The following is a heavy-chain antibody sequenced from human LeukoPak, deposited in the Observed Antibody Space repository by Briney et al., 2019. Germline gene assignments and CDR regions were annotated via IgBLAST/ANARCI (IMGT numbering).Heavy chain of an antibody. CDR3: AREPSGGRVGAPGGPFDY. J-gene: IGHJ4*02. CDR2: ISAYNGNT. V-gene: IGHV1-18*01. D-gene: IGHD1-26*01. Sequence: GASVKVSCKASGYTFLSYGVNWVRQAPGQGLEWMGWISAYNGNTNYAQTPQDRVTMTTDTSTSTAYMELRTLRSDDTALYYCAREPSGGRVGAPGGPFDYWGQGTLVTVSS. CDR1: GYTFLSYG.